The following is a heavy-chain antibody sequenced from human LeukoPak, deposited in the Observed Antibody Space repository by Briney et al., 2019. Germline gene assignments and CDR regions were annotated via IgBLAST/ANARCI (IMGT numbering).Heavy chain of an antibody. CDR1: GFTFSSYW. D-gene: IGHD1-14*01. CDR3: ARGLDGSFDY. V-gene: IGHV3-74*01. Sequence: PGGFLRLSCAASGFTFSSYWMHWVRQAPGKGLVWVSRIYIDGSSTSYADSVKGRFTISRDNAKNTLYLQMNSLRDEDTAVYYCARGLDGSFDYWGLGTLVTVSS. CDR2: IYIDGSST. J-gene: IGHJ4*02.